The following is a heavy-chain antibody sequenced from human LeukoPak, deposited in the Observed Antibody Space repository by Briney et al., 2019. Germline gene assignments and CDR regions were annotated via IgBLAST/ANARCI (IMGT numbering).Heavy chain of an antibody. CDR3: ARSCSSTSCYSYYYGTDV. J-gene: IGHJ6*02. Sequence: SETLSLTCTVSGGSISSGSYYWSWIRQPAGKGLEWIGRIYTSGSTNYNPSLKSRVTISVDTSKNQFSLKLSSVTAADTAVYYCARSCSSTSCYSYYYGTDVWGQGTTVTVSS. CDR1: GGSISSGSYY. CDR2: IYTSGST. D-gene: IGHD2-2*02. V-gene: IGHV4-61*02.